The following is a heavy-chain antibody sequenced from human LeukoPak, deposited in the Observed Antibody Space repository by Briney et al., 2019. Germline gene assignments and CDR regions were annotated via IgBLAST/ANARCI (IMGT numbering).Heavy chain of an antibody. D-gene: IGHD3-22*01. CDR3: TTGDSSSPL. CDR1: GFTFSNAW. V-gene: IGHV3-15*01. J-gene: IGHJ4*02. CDR2: VKSKADGGTT. Sequence: GGSLGLSCAASGFTFSNAWMNWVRQAPGKGLERVGRVKSKADGGTTEYAAPVKGRFTISRDDSKNTLYLQMNSLKTEDAAVYYCTTGDSSSPLWGQGTLVTVSS.